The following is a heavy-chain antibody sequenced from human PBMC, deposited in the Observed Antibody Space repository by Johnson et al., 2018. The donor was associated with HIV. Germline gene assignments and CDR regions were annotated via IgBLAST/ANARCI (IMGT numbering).Heavy chain of an antibody. CDR2: MWYDGSNK. Sequence: QVQLVESGGGVVQPGRSLRLSCAASGFTFSSYGMHWVRQAPGKGLEWVAAMWYDGSNKYYADSVTGRFTLSRDNSKHTLYLQMNSLRAEDTALYYCARGAGYSGSYHRRDAFDIWGQGTMVTVSS. CDR1: GFTFSSYG. CDR3: ARGAGYSGSYHRRDAFDI. J-gene: IGHJ3*02. D-gene: IGHD1-26*01. V-gene: IGHV3-33*01.